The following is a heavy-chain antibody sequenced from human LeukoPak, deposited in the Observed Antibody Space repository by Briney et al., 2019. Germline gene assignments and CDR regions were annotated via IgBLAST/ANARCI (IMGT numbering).Heavy chain of an antibody. J-gene: IGHJ6*02. CDR3: ARDIGSGPVDV. Sequence: SETLSLTCTVSGGSISNYYWSWIRQPPGKGLEWIGYIYYSGNTNYNPSLKSRVTISVDTSKNQLSLKLSSVTAADTAVYYCARDIGSGPVDVWGQGTTVTVSS. V-gene: IGHV4-59*01. D-gene: IGHD3-10*01. CDR2: IYYSGNT. CDR1: GGSISNYY.